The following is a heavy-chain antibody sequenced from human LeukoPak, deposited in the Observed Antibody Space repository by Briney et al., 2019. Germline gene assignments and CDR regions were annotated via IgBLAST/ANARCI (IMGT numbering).Heavy chain of an antibody. D-gene: IGHD1-7*01. CDR1: GGSFSHYY. V-gene: IGHV4-34*01. CDR2: INDSGTI. J-gene: IGHJ6*03. Sequence: SETLSLTCAVYGGSFSHYYWSWIRQSPGMGLEWIGEINDSGTINYNPSLMSRVTISIDKSKNQFSLKLTSATAADTAVYYCARRWNYGRNYYIDVWGKGATVSVSS. CDR3: ARRWNYGRNYYIDV.